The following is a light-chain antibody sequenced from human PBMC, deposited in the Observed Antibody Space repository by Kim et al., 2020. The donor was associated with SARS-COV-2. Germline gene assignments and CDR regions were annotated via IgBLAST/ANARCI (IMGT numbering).Light chain of an antibody. J-gene: IGLJ1*01. CDR3: QVWDTDTDDYV. CDR1: NIGSHS. V-gene: IGLV3-21*01. CDR2: YDS. Sequence: PGQTARITCGGNNIGSHSVHWYQQKPGQAPVLVIYYDSDRPSGIPERFSGSKAATTATLTISRVEAGDEADYYCQVWDTDTDDYVFGTGTKVTVL.